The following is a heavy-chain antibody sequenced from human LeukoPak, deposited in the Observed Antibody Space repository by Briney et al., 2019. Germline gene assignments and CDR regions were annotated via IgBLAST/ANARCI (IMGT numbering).Heavy chain of an antibody. Sequence: ASVKVSCKASGYSFTSYDINWVRQAPGQGFEWVGWMNPNSGNTGHAQEFQGRVTMTRDASMSTAYMELTSLRYEDTAVYYCARGRGYDRTGYVYYFDFWGQGTLVTVSS. V-gene: IGHV1-8*01. D-gene: IGHD3-22*01. CDR2: MNPNSGNT. J-gene: IGHJ4*02. CDR3: ARGRGYDRTGYVYYFDF. CDR1: GYSFTSYD.